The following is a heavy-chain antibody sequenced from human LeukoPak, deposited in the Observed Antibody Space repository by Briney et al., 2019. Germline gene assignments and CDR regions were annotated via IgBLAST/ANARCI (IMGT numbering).Heavy chain of an antibody. CDR3: ASTRYCSGGSCSAETDY. CDR2: INTDGSST. J-gene: IGHJ4*02. V-gene: IGHV3-74*01. D-gene: IGHD2-15*01. Sequence: GGSLRLSCAASGFTFSSYWMHWVRQAPGKGLVWVSRINTDGSSTSYADSVKGRFTISRDNAKNTLYLQMNSLRAEDTAVYYCASTRYCSGGSCSAETDYWGQGTLVTVSS. CDR1: GFTFSSYW.